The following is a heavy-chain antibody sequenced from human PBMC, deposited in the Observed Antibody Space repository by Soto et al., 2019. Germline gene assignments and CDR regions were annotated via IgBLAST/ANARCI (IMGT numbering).Heavy chain of an antibody. D-gene: IGHD5-18*01. J-gene: IGHJ6*02. Sequence: QVQLVQSGAEVKKPGSSVKVSCKASGGTFSSYAISWVRQAPGQGLEWMGGIIPIFGTANYAQKFQGRVTITADESTSTAYMELSSLRSEDTAVYYCASGKDTAMVTPYYYGMDVWGQGTTVTVSS. CDR2: IIPIFGTA. V-gene: IGHV1-69*01. CDR1: GGTFSSYA. CDR3: ASGKDTAMVTPYYYGMDV.